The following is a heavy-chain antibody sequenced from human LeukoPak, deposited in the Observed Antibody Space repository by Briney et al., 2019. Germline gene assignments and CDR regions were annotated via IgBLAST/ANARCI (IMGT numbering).Heavy chain of an antibody. Sequence: PSETLSLTGTVSGGSISSYYWSWIRQPPRKGLGWIGYIYTTGSTDYNPSLKSRVAISVDTSKSQLSLNLSSVTAADTAVYYCARRGTIFGPESLWGRGTLVTVSS. CDR2: IYTTGST. CDR1: GGSISSYY. CDR3: ARRGTIFGPESL. J-gene: IGHJ2*01. V-gene: IGHV4-4*09. D-gene: IGHD3-3*01.